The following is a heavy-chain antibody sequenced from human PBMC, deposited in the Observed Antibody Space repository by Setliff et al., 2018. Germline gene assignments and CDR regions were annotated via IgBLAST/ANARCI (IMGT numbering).Heavy chain of an antibody. CDR2: IIGNGHT. CDR3: SSYLVS. D-gene: IGHD2-21*01. V-gene: IGHV3-23*01. CDR1: GFTFSSYS. J-gene: IGHJ4*02. Sequence: GGSLRLSCAASGFTFSSYSMNWVRQAPGKGLDWVSRIIGNGHTDYADSVKGRFTISRDNSKNTLYLQMNSLRVDDTAVYYCSSYLVSWGQGALVTVSS.